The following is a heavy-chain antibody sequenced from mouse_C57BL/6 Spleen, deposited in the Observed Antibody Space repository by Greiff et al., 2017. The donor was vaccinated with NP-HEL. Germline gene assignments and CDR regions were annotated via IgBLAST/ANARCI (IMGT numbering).Heavy chain of an antibody. CDR1: GYAFSSSW. V-gene: IGHV1-82*01. CDR2: IYPGDGDT. CDR3: ARRAYDYATGGDY. Sequence: VQLVESGPELVKPGASVKISCKASGYAFSSSWMNWVKQRPGKGLEWIGRIYPGDGDTNYNGKFKGKATLTADKSSSTAYMQLSSLTSEDSAVYFCARRAYDYATGGDYWGQGTTLTVSS. J-gene: IGHJ2*01. D-gene: IGHD2-4*01.